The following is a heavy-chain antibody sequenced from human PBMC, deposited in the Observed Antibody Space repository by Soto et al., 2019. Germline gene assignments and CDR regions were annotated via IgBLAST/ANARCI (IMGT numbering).Heavy chain of an antibody. CDR3: ARDLLRYFDWLDGGGFDY. J-gene: IGHJ4*02. CDR1: GFTFSSYS. CDR2: ISSSSSYI. Sequence: GGSLRLSCAASGFTFSSYSMNWVRQAPGKGLEWVSSISSSSSYIYYADSVKGRFTISRDNAKNSLYLQMNSLRAEDTAVYYCARDLLRYFDWLDGGGFDYWGQGTLVTVSS. D-gene: IGHD3-9*01. V-gene: IGHV3-21*01.